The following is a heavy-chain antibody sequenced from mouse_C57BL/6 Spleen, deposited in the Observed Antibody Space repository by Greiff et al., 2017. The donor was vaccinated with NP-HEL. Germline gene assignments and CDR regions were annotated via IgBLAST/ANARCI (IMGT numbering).Heavy chain of an antibody. J-gene: IGHJ4*01. D-gene: IGHD2-3*01. Sequence: QVQLQQPGAELVRPGSSVKLSCKASGYTFTSYWMHWVKQRPIQGLEWIGNIDPSDSATHYNQKFKDKATLTVDKSSSTAYMQLSSLTSEDSAVYYCARSYDGGAMDYWGQGTSVTVSS. CDR2: IDPSDSAT. V-gene: IGHV1-52*01. CDR3: ARSYDGGAMDY. CDR1: GYTFTSYW.